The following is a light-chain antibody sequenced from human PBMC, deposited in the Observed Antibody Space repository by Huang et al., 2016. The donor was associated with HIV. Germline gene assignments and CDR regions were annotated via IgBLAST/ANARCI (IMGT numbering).Light chain of an antibody. CDR3: MQSLQSAT. V-gene: IGKV2D-29*02. CDR2: ELS. CDR1: QTLLHTDGKTH. J-gene: IGKJ1*01. Sequence: DIVMTQTPLSLSVTPGQPASISCKSSQTLLHTDGKTHLYWYLQKPGQSPQLLIYELSNLFSGVPDRFTGSGSGTNFTLKISRVEAEDVGVYYCMQSLQSATFGQGTKVEIK.